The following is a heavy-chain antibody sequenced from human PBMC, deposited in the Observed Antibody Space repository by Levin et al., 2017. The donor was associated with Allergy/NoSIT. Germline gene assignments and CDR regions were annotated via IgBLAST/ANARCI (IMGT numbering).Heavy chain of an antibody. CDR2: INPNSGGT. D-gene: IGHD3-10*01. CDR1: GYTFTGYY. V-gene: IGHV1-2*03. CDR3: ARGLYYGSGSNRGLDY. Sequence: LGASVKVSCKASGYTFTGYYMHWVRQAPGQGLEWMGWINPNSGGTNYAQKFQGRVTMTRDTSISTAYMELSRLRSDDTAVYYCARGLYYGSGSNRGLDYWGQGTLVTVSS. J-gene: IGHJ4*02.